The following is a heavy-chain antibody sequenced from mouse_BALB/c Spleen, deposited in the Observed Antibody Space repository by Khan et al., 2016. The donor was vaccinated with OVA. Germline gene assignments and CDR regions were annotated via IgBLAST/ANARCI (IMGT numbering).Heavy chain of an antibody. D-gene: IGHD2-14*01. CDR3: ARAYYRYDGYYAMDY. CDR2: IWGGGGT. J-gene: IGHJ4*01. Sequence: QVQLQQSGPGLVAPSQSLSITCTVSGFSLSRYNIHWVRQPPGKGLEWLGMIWGGGGTDYNSTLKSRLSIRKDKSKSQVLLKMNSLQNDDTAMYYCARAYYRYDGYYAMDYWGQGTSVTVSS. CDR1: GFSLSRYN. V-gene: IGHV2-6-4*01.